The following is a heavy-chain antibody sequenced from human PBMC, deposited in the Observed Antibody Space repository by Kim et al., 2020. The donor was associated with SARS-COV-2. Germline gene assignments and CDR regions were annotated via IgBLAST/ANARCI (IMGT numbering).Heavy chain of an antibody. CDR2: IIPIFGTA. D-gene: IGHD3-9*01. CDR3: ARVLRSGRYFDWLYGGFDY. V-gene: IGHV1-69*13. CDR1: GGTFSSYA. Sequence: SVKVSCKASGGTFSSYAISWVRQAPGQGLEWMGGIIPIFGTANYAQKFQGRVTITADESTSTAYMELSSLRSEDTAVYYCARVLRSGRYFDWLYGGFDYWGQGTLVTVSS. J-gene: IGHJ4*02.